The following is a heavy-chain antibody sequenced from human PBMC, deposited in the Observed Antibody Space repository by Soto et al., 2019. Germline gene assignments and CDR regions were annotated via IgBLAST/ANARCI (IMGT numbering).Heavy chain of an antibody. V-gene: IGHV1-18*01. D-gene: IGHD3-10*01. J-gene: IGHJ4*02. CDR1: GYTFRNFG. Sequence: ASVKVSCKASGYTFRNFGVGWVRQAPGQGLEWVGWINPNSGHTEYAQKLQGRVTVTADTSTSTAYMEVGSLRSDDTAVYYCARWYNYCSGSYLLPSSCYFDFWGPGTLVTVAS. CDR2: INPNSGHT. CDR3: ARWYNYCSGSYLLPSSCYFDF.